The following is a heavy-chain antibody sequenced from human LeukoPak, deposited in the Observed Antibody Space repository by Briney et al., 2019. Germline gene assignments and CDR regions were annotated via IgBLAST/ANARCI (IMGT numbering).Heavy chain of an antibody. D-gene: IGHD1-14*01. CDR3: RRNRLVHLYY. V-gene: IGHV3-49*04. CDR1: GFAFDDFA. CDR2: IRRRAYGGAA. J-gene: IGHJ4*02. Sequence: GGSLRLSCTTSGFAFDDFAMSWVRQPAGKGLEWVGFIRRRAYGGAAEYAASVKGRFIISRDDSKGIAYLQMNSLKTEDTAVYYCRRNRLVHLYYWGQG.